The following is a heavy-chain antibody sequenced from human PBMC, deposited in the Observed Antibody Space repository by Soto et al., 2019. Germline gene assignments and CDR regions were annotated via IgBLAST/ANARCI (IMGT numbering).Heavy chain of an antibody. D-gene: IGHD4-4*01. J-gene: IGHJ4*02. CDR3: ARLVSINYVGYYFDY. V-gene: IGHV4-39*01. Sequence: QLQLQESGPGLVKPSETLSLTCTVSGGSISNSDYYWGWIRQPPGKELEWIGTFYYSGTTYFNPSLKSRVTISVDTSKNQFSLKLSSVTAADTAVYYCARLVSINYVGYYFDYWGQGTLVTVSS. CDR2: FYYSGTT. CDR1: GGSISNSDYY.